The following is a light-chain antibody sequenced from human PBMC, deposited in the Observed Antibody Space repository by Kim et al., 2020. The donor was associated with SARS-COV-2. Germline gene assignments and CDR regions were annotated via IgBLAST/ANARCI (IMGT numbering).Light chain of an antibody. CDR3: QVWDSSSLV. J-gene: IGLJ2*01. CDR1: NIGSKS. CDR2: YDS. Sequence: SLAPGKTARITCGGNNIGSKSVHWYQQTPGQAPVLVIYYDSDRPSGIPERFSGSNSGNTATLTISRVEAGDEADYYCQVWDSSSLVFGGGTKLTVL. V-gene: IGLV3-21*04.